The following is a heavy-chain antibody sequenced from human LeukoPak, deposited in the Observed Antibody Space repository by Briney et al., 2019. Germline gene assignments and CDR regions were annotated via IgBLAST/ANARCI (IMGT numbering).Heavy chain of an antibody. CDR2: ISSGGSTI. CDR3: ARGSTYYDSSGQVPFDY. V-gene: IGHV3-48*01. CDR1: GFIFSDYS. Sequence: PGGSLRPSCAASGFIFSDYSMNWVRQTPGKGLEWVAYISSGGSTIYYADSVKGRFTISRDNGKNTLYLQMNSLRAEDTAVYYCARGSTYYDSSGQVPFDYWGQGTLVTVSS. D-gene: IGHD3-22*01. J-gene: IGHJ4*02.